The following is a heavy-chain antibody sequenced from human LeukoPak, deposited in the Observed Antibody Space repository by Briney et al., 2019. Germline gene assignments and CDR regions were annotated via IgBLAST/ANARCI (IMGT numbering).Heavy chain of an antibody. J-gene: IGHJ4*02. CDR1: GFTFRDYA. Sequence: QAGGSLRLSCAASGFTFRDYAMTWVRQAPGKGPEWVSTFSAGGNRTYYADSVKGRFTISRDNAKNSLYLQMNSLRAEDTAVYYCARLGGGPGYSLYEDYDFWSGYYPIDYWGQGTLVTVSS. CDR3: ARLGGGPGYSLYEDYDFWSGYYPIDY. D-gene: IGHD3-3*01. CDR2: FSAGGNRT. V-gene: IGHV3-23*01.